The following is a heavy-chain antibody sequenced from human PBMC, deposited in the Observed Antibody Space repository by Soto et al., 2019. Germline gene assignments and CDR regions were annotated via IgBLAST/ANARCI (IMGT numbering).Heavy chain of an antibody. D-gene: IGHD3-9*01. V-gene: IGHV3-23*01. Sequence: AGGSLRLSCAASGFGFGGYAVTWVRQAPGKGLEWVSTISGSGASTYYADSVKGRFTISRDNPKNTVYLQMNSLKAGDTALYYCAKTESFNGYYNAFDCWGQGTRVTVSS. CDR1: GFGFGGYA. CDR2: ISGSGAST. CDR3: AKTESFNGYYNAFDC. J-gene: IGHJ4*02.